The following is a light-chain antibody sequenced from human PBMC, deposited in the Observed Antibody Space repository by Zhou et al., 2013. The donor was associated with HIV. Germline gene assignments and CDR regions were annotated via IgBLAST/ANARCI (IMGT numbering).Light chain of an antibody. CDR1: QSISSW. V-gene: IGKV1-5*01. CDR3: QQCDNYSIT. J-gene: IGKJ5*01. CDR2: AAS. Sequence: DIQMTQSPSTLSASVGDRVTITCRASQSISSWLAWYQQKPGKAPNLLIYAASTLESGVPSRFSGSGSGTEFTLTISSLQPDDFATYYCQQCDNYSITFGQGTRLEIK.